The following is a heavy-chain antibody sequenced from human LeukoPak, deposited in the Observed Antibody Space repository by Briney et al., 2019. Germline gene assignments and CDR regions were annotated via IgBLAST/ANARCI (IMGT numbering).Heavy chain of an antibody. CDR3: ARRGAYYGNFDY. J-gene: IGHJ4*02. CDR1: GGSISSYY. Sequence: SETLSLTCTVSGGSISSYYWSWIRQPPGKGLERIGYIYYSGSTNYNPSLKSRVTISVDTSKNQFSLKLSSVTAADTAVYYCARRGAYYGNFDYWGQGTLVTVSS. CDR2: IYYSGST. V-gene: IGHV4-59*08. D-gene: IGHD1-26*01.